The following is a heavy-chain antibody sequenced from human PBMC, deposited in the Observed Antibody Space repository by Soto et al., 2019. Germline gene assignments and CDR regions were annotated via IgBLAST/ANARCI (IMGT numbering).Heavy chain of an antibody. CDR1: GYTFNTYG. Sequence: ASVKVSCKAPGYTFNTYGISWVRQAPGQGLEWMGWISTYNGDTNYAQNLQGRVTMTTDTSTSTAYMELRSLTSDDTAVYYCARDHCISSTCYLGYWGQGILVTVSS. J-gene: IGHJ4*02. V-gene: IGHV1-18*01. CDR2: ISTYNGDT. CDR3: ARDHCISSTCYLGY. D-gene: IGHD2-2*01.